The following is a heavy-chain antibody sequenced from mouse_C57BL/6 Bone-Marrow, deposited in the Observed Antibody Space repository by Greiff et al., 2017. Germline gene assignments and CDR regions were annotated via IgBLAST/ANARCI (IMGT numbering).Heavy chain of an antibody. CDR1: GYTFTTYP. D-gene: IGHD2-2*01. V-gene: IGHV1-47*01. CDR2: FHPYNDDT. CDR3: AKLWLGGPGYFDY. Sequence: QVHVKQSGAELVKPGASVKMSCKASGYTFTTYPIEWMKQNHGKSLEWIGNFHPYNDDTKYNEKFKGKATLTVEKSSSTVYLELSRLTSDDSAVYYCAKLWLGGPGYFDYWGQGTTLTVSS. J-gene: IGHJ2*01.